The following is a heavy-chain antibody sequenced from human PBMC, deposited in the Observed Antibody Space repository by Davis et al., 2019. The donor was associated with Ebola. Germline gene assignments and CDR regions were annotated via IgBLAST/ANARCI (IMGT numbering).Heavy chain of an antibody. Sequence: GGSLRLSCAASGSAFSSYAMSCVRQAPPTRLDWISGLSLAGGTTYYADSVKGRFTVSSDNSKNPLYLQMDSLRAEDTAVYFCAKAHPWRSSFYYYYGMDVWGQGTTVTVSS. CDR1: GSAFSSYA. J-gene: IGHJ6*02. D-gene: IGHD6-19*01. V-gene: IGHV3-23*01. CDR3: AKAHPWRSSFYYYYGMDV. CDR2: LSLAGGTT.